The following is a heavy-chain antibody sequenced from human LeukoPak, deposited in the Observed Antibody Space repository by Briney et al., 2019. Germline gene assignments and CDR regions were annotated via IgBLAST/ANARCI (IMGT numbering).Heavy chain of an antibody. CDR3: ARCSGGSCYHDY. CDR1: GYSISSGYY. Sequence: KPSETLSLTCAVSGYSISSGYYWGWTRQPPGKGLEWIGSIYHSGSTYYNPSLKSRVTISVDTSKNQFSLKLSSVTAADTAVYYCARCSGGSCYHDYWGQGTLVTVSS. CDR2: IYHSGST. J-gene: IGHJ4*02. D-gene: IGHD2-15*01. V-gene: IGHV4-38-2*01.